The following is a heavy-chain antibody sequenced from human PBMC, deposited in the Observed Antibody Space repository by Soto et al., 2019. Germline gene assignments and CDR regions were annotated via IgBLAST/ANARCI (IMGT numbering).Heavy chain of an antibody. CDR2: INSDGSST. J-gene: IGHJ6*02. V-gene: IGHV3-74*01. D-gene: IGHD3-9*01. Sequence: PGGSLRLSCAASGFTFSSYWMHWVRQAPGKGLVWVSRINSDGSSTSYADSVKGRFTISRDNAKNTLYLQMNSLRAEDTAVYYCARGGAVGRYFDSFYRYYYYGMDVWGQGTTVTVSS. CDR1: GFTFSSYW. CDR3: ARGGAVGRYFDSFYRYYYYGMDV.